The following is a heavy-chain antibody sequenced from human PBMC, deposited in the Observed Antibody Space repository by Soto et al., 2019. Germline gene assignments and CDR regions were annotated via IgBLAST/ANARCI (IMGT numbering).Heavy chain of an antibody. J-gene: IGHJ4*02. D-gene: IGHD6-19*01. V-gene: IGHV1-18*01. Sequence: QVQLVQSGAEVKKPGASVKVSCKTSGYTFTSYGISWVRQAPGQRLEWMGWISAYNGNTNYAQKLQGRVTMTTDTSTSTAYIELRSLRSNDTAVYYCARDLAVGLVDYWGQGTLVTVSS. CDR1: GYTFTSYG. CDR3: ARDLAVGLVDY. CDR2: ISAYNGNT.